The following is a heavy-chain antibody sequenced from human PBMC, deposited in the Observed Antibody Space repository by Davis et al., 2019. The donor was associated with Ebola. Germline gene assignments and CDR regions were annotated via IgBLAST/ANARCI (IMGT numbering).Heavy chain of an antibody. J-gene: IGHJ4*02. CDR1: GDSVSSNSAA. CDR3: ARATPLGTVAVPRNFDY. V-gene: IGHV6-1*01. CDR2: TYYRAKWSS. Sequence: HSQTLSLTCAISGDSVSSNSAAWNWIRQSPSRGLEWLGRTYYRAKWSSYYALSVKSRVTINSDTSKNQFSLQLTSVTPEDSAVYYCARATPLGTVAVPRNFDYWGQGLLVTVSS. D-gene: IGHD6-19*01.